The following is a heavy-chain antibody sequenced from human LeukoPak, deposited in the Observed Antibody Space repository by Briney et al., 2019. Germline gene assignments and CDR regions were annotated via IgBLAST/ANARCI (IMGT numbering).Heavy chain of an antibody. CDR1: GFTFNSYW. J-gene: IGHJ4*02. D-gene: IGHD3-22*01. V-gene: IGHV3-7*01. CDR3: ARDLAKGYYYDSSGSY. CDR2: IKQDGSEK. Sequence: PGGSLRLSCAASGFTFNSYWMSWVRQAPGKGLEWVANIKQDGSEKYYVDSVKGRFTISRDNAKNSLYLQMNSLRAEDTAVYYCARDLAKGYYYDSSGSYWGQGTLVTVSS.